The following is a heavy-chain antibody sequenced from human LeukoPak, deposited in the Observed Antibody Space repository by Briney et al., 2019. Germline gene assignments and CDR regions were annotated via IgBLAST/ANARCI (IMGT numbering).Heavy chain of an antibody. Sequence: PGGSLRLSCAASGFTVSTSYMNWVSQAPGKGLQWVSTIYSGGSTFHADSVKGRFTVSRDNSRNTLYLQMDSLRPEDTAVYYCARDTTYSPWGQGTLVTVSS. CDR2: IYSGGST. J-gene: IGHJ5*02. CDR1: GFTVSTSY. V-gene: IGHV3-66*02. CDR3: ARDTTYSP. D-gene: IGHD1-26*01.